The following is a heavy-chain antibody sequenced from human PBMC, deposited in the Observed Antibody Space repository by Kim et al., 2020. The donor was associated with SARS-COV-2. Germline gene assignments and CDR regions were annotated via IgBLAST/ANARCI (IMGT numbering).Heavy chain of an antibody. D-gene: IGHD4-4*01. CDR1: GFTFRTYW. CDR3: TRDPDYSKGASFDY. CDR2: INDDGSVT. Sequence: GGSLRLSCAASGFTFRTYWMHWVRQVPGKGLVWVSRINDDGSVTTYADSVKGRFTISTDNSKNMMYLQMNSLRAEDTAVSYCTRDPDYSKGASFDYWGQG. J-gene: IGHJ4*02. V-gene: IGHV3-74*01.